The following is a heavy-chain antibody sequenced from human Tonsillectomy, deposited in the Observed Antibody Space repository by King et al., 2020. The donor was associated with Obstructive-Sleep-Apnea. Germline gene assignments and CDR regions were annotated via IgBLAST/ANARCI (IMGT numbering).Heavy chain of an antibody. V-gene: IGHV3-21*01. CDR1: GFTFSSYS. CDR3: ARTPDIDFWGGSWLGRGMDV. Sequence: VQLVESGGGLVKPGGSLRLSCAASGFTFSSYSMNWVRQAPGKGLEWVSCISSTSSYIYYADSLKGRFTISRDNAKNSLFLQMNSLRAEDRAVYYCARTPDIDFWGGSWLGRGMDVWGQGTTVTVSS. D-gene: IGHD3-3*01. CDR2: ISSTSSYI. J-gene: IGHJ6*02.